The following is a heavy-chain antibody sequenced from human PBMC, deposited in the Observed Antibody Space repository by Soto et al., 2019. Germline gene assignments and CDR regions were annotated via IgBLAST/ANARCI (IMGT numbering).Heavy chain of an antibody. V-gene: IGHV1-3*01. Sequence: GASVKVYCKASGYTFTSYAMHWVRQAPGQMLEWMGWINAGNGNTKYSQKFQGRVTITRDTSASTAYMELSSLRSEDTAVYYCARDGGPMVRGAPYYFDYWGQGTLVTVS. CDR1: GYTFTSYA. CDR2: INAGNGNT. CDR3: ARDGGPMVRGAPYYFDY. J-gene: IGHJ4*02. D-gene: IGHD3-10*01.